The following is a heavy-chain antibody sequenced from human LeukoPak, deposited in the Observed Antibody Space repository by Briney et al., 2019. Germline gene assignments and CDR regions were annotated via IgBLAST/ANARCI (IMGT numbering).Heavy chain of an antibody. CDR1: GYTLTELS. Sequence: ASVKVSCKVSGYTLTELSMHWVRQAPGKGLEWMGGFDPEDGETIYAQKFQGRVTMTEDTSTDTAYMELSSLRSEDTAAYYCATDAVYYGSGSLDAFDIWGQGTMVTVSS. CDR3: ATDAVYYGSGSLDAFDI. CDR2: FDPEDGET. V-gene: IGHV1-24*01. D-gene: IGHD3-10*01. J-gene: IGHJ3*02.